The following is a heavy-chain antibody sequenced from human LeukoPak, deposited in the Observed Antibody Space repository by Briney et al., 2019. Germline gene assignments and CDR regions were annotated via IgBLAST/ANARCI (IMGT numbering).Heavy chain of an antibody. CDR2: IYYSGST. CDR3: ARHDYYDSSGAEYFQH. V-gene: IGHV4-59*08. D-gene: IGHD3-22*01. Sequence: SETLSLTCTVSGGSISSYYWSWIRQPPGKGLEWIGYIYYSGSTNYNPSLKSRVTISVDTSKNQFSLKLSSVTAADTAVYYCARHDYYDSSGAEYFQHWGQGTLVTGSS. CDR1: GGSISSYY. J-gene: IGHJ1*01.